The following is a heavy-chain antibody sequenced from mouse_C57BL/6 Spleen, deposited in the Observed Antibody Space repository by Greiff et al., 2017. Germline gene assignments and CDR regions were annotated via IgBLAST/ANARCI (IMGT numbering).Heavy chain of an antibody. CDR1: GYTFTSYW. J-gene: IGHJ2*01. D-gene: IGHD1-1*01. V-gene: IGHV1-52*01. CDR2: IDPSDSDT. CDR3: ARRDPYGSSYFDD. Sequence: QVQLQHPGAELVRPGSSVKLSCKASGYTFTSYWMHWVKQRPIQGLEWIGNIDPSDSDTHYNQKFKDKATLTVDKSSSTAYMQLSSLTSEDSAVXYGARRDPYGSSYFDDWGQGTTLTVSS.